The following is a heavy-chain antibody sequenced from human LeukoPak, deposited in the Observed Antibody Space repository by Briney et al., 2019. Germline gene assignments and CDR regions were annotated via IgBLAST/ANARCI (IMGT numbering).Heavy chain of an antibody. Sequence: KPSETLSLTCTVSRGSISSSSFYWGWIRQPPGKGLEWIGSMYYSGSTYYNSSLKSRVTISVDTSKKVSSLKLTSVTAADTAVYYCVGEEYGTGSYYKSSDWGQGTLVTVSS. D-gene: IGHD3-10*01. CDR3: VGEEYGTGSYYKSSD. J-gene: IGHJ4*02. CDR1: RGSISSSSFY. V-gene: IGHV4-39*01. CDR2: MYYSGST.